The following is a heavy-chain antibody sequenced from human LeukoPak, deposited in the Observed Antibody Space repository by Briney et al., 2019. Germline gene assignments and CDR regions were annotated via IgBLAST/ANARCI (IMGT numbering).Heavy chain of an antibody. Sequence: PGASVTVSCKASGYTFINYAINWGRQAPGQRPEWIGWINAGNGNTKYSQKFQGRVTITRDTSASTAYMELSSLRSEDTAVYYCARRRSNYGRGWFDPWGQGTLVTVSS. J-gene: IGHJ5*02. CDR1: GYTFINYA. D-gene: IGHD4-11*01. CDR3: ARRRSNYGRGWFDP. CDR2: INAGNGNT. V-gene: IGHV1-3*01.